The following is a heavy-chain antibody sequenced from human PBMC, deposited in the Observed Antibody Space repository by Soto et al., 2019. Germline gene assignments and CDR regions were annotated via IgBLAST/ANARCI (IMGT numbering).Heavy chain of an antibody. Sequence: QVHLLLQSGAEVKKPGSSVKVSCKASGGTPSNSAISWVRQAPGQGLEWMGGIIPDFGLVKYAQNFQGRVTITADESTNTAYMELSSLRPEDTAVYYCAGGRIVVVGSRAYYGMDVWGQGTTVTVSS. CDR3: AGGRIVVVGSRAYYGMDV. CDR2: IIPDFGLV. V-gene: IGHV1-69*01. D-gene: IGHD3-22*01. CDR1: GGTPSNSA. J-gene: IGHJ6*02.